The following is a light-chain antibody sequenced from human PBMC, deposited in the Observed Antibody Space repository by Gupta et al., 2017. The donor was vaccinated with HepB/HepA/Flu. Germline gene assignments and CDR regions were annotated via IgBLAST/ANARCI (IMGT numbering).Light chain of an antibody. CDR3: MQYTYWPHT. V-gene: IGKV2-30*01. Sequence: ASISCRSSHSLAYKDGSTRLGWIQQRPGQFPRRLIYQVSKRDSGVPNRFSGGGSGTDFTLKISRMEAEYVGVYYCMQYTYWPHTFGQGTQLEIK. J-gene: IGKJ2*01. CDR2: QVS. CDR1: HSLAYKDGSTR.